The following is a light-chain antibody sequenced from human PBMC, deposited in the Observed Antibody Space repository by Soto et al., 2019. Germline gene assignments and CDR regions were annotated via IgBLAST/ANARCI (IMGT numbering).Light chain of an antibody. Sequence: EIVLTESPATLSLSPGERATLSCRASQRVGSTDLAWYQQKPGQAPRLLISGASNRATGVPERFSGSGSGTDFTLTISGLEPEDFAVYYCQQYGSAPLTFGGGTKVDI. J-gene: IGKJ4*01. CDR2: GAS. V-gene: IGKV3-20*01. CDR3: QQYGSAPLT. CDR1: QRVGSTD.